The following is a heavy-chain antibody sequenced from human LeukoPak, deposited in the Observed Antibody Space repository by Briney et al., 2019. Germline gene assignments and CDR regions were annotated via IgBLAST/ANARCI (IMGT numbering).Heavy chain of an antibody. V-gene: IGHV1-8*01. CDR2: MNPKSGNT. J-gene: IGHJ6*02. CDR3: ARSGGDCSGGSCYYYYGMDV. CDR1: GYTFTSYD. Sequence: ASVKVSCKASGYTFTSYDINWVRQATGQGLEWMGWMNPKSGNTGYAQKFQGRVTMTRNTSISTAYMELSSLRSEDTAVYYCARSGGDCSGGSCYYYYGMDVWGQGTTVTVSS. D-gene: IGHD2-15*01.